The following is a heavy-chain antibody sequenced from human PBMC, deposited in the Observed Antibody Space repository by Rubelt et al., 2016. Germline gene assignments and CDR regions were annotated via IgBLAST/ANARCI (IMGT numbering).Heavy chain of an antibody. CDR1: TFSNAW. J-gene: IGHJ6*02. CDR2: IKSKTDGGTT. Sequence: TFSNAWMNWVRQAPGKGLEWVGRIKSKTDGGTTDYAAPVKGRFTISRDDSKNTLYLQMNSLKTEDTAVYYCTTAYQSAYYYGMDVWGQGTTVTVSS. D-gene: IGHD2-2*01. V-gene: IGHV3-15*07. CDR3: TTAYQSAYYYGMDV.